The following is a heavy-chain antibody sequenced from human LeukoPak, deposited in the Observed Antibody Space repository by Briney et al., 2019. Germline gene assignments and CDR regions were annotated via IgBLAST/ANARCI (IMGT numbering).Heavy chain of an antibody. J-gene: IGHJ4*02. Sequence: GPLRLSCAASGFTFSSYAMSWVRQPPGKGLEWIGEINHSGSTNYNPSLKSRVTISVDTSKNQFSLKLSSVTAADTAVYYCARDQGYSSGWYYGYWGQGTLVTVSS. CDR3: ARDQGYSSGWYYGY. D-gene: IGHD6-19*01. CDR1: GFTFSSYA. CDR2: INHSGST. V-gene: IGHV4-34*01.